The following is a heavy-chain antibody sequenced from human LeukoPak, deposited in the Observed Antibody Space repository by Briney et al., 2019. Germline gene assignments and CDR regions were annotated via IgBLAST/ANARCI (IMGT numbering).Heavy chain of an antibody. CDR3: ARLTRDGYSIDY. V-gene: IGHV4-59*01. J-gene: IGHJ4*02. D-gene: IGHD5-24*01. CDR1: GGSISSYY. CDR2: IYYSGST. Sequence: PSETLSLTCTVSGGSISSYYWSWIRQPPGKGLEWIGYIYYSGSTNHNPSLKSRVTISVDTSKNQFSLKLSSVTAADTAVYYCARLTRDGYSIDYWGQGTLVTVSS.